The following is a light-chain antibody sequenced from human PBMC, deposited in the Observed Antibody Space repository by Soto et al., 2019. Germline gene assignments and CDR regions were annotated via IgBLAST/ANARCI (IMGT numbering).Light chain of an antibody. J-gene: IGKJ1*01. V-gene: IGKV3-20*01. CDR2: GAS. CDR3: QQYGSSRWT. CDR1: QSVGSNY. Sequence: EIVFTQSPGTLSLSPGERATLSCRASQSVGSNYLAWYQQNPGQAPRLLIYGASSRATGIPDRFSGSGSGTDFTLTISRLEPEDFAVYYCQQYGSSRWTFGQGTKVDI.